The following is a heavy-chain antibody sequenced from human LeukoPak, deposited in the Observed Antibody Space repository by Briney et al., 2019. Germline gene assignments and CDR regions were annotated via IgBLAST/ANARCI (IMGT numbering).Heavy chain of an antibody. V-gene: IGHV1-18*01. CDR3: ARQVDSTMALPDY. D-gene: IGHD3-10*01. J-gene: IGHJ4*02. CDR1: VYTFTSYG. Sequence: ASVKVSCKASVYTFTSYGVTWGRQAPGQGLEWGGGSSAYNRNTNYAQKLQGRVTMTTDTSTSTAYMELRSLRSDDTAVYSCARQVDSTMALPDYWGQGTLVTVSS. CDR2: SSAYNRNT.